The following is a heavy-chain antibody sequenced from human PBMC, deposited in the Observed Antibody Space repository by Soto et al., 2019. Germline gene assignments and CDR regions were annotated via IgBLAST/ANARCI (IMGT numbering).Heavy chain of an antibody. V-gene: IGHV1-18*04. CDR2: ISAYTGNT. CDR3: ARVPYCGGDCYSTFDI. J-gene: IGHJ3*02. Sequence: QVRLVQSGAEVKKPGASVKVSCKASGYTFTSYGISWVRQAPGQGLEWMGWISAYTGNTNYAQKLQGRVTMTTDTSTRTAYMELRSLRSDDTAVYYCARVPYCGGDCYSTFDIWGQGTMVTVSS. CDR1: GYTFTSYG. D-gene: IGHD2-21*02.